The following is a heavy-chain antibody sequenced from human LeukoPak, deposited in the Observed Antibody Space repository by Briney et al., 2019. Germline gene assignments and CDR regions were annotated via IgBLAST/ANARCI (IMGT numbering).Heavy chain of an antibody. D-gene: IGHD1-26*01. CDR2: IYSVGTT. Sequence: PGGSLRLSCAASGFTFSRYWMHWVRQAPGKGLEWVSVIYSVGTTYYADSVKGRFTISRDNSKNTLFLQMNSLRAEDTAVYYCAREMYSGSYYFDCWGQGTRVTVSS. CDR1: GFTFSRYW. V-gene: IGHV3-53*01. J-gene: IGHJ4*02. CDR3: AREMYSGSYYFDC.